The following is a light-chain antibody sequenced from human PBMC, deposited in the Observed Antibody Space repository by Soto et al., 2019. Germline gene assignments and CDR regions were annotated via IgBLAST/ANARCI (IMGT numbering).Light chain of an antibody. V-gene: IGLV3-9*01. J-gene: IGLJ1*01. CDR1: NSESKN. Sequence: SYELTQPLSVSVALGQTARITCGGNNSESKNVHWYQQKPGQAPVLVIYRDSNRPSGIPERFSGSNSGNTATLTISRAQVGDEADYYCQVWDSSTARVFGTGTKLTVL. CDR2: RDS. CDR3: QVWDSSTARV.